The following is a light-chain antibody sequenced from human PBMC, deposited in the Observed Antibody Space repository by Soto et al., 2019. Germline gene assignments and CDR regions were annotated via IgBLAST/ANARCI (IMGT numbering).Light chain of an antibody. CDR1: SSNIGNSF. V-gene: IGLV1-51*01. CDR2: DNN. J-gene: IGLJ1*01. CDR3: GAWDGGLSAFV. Sequence: QSVLTQPPSVSAAPGRTVTISWSGSSSNIGNSFVSWYQQLPGTAPRLLIYDNNERPSGIPDRFSGSKSGTSATLGITGLQTGDEADYYCGAWDGGLSAFVFGTGTKVTVL.